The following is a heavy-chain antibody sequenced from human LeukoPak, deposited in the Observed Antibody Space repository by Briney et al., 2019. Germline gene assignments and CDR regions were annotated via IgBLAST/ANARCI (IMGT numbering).Heavy chain of an antibody. CDR2: IRKDGSLQ. J-gene: IGHJ4*02. D-gene: IGHD3-9*01. CDR3: TRVSGGYDMSDY. V-gene: IGHV3-7*03. Sequence: GGSLRLSCAASGFTFSSFWMSWVRQAPGKGLEWVANIRKDGSLQYYVDSVEGRFTISRDNAKNSLYLQMNTLRADDTAVYYCTRVSGGYDMSDYWGQGTLVTVSS. CDR1: GFTFSSFW.